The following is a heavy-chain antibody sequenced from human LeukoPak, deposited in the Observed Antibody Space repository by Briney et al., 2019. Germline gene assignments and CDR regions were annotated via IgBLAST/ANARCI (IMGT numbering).Heavy chain of an antibody. Sequence: PGGSLRLSCAASGFTFSRYSMNWVRQAPGKGLEWVSFISSSYSPIYYADSVKGRFTISRDNAKNSLYLQMNSLRAEDTAVYYCARDFYGGYFFEYWGQGTLVTVSS. V-gene: IGHV3-48*01. CDR1: GFTFSRYS. CDR3: ARDFYGGYFFEY. J-gene: IGHJ4*02. D-gene: IGHD4-23*01. CDR2: ISSSYSPI.